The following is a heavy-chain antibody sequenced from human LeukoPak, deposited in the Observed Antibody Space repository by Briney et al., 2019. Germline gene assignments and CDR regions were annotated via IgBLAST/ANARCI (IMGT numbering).Heavy chain of an antibody. D-gene: IGHD2-15*01. CDR3: ALGLVVAADDAFDI. Sequence: EASVKVSYKASGGTFSIYTISWVRQAPGQGLEWMGQIIPILGITNYAQKFQGRVTITADKSTSTAYMELSSLRSEDTAVYYCALGLVVAADDAFDIWGQGTMVTVSS. V-gene: IGHV1-69*02. J-gene: IGHJ3*02. CDR1: GGTFSIYT. CDR2: IIPILGIT.